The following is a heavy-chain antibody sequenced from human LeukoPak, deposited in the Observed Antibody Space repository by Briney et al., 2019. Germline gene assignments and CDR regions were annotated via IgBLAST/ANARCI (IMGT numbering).Heavy chain of an antibody. D-gene: IGHD6-19*01. Sequence: PGGSLRLSCAASGFTFSSYWMSWVRQAPGKGLEWVANIKQDGSEKYYVDSVKGRFTISRDDAKNSLYLQMNSLRAEDTAVYYCARVVRYSCGWYSDAGRTGLDYWGQGTLVTVSS. V-gene: IGHV3-7*01. CDR2: IKQDGSEK. CDR1: GFTFSSYW. J-gene: IGHJ4*02. CDR3: ARVVRYSCGWYSDAGRTGLDY.